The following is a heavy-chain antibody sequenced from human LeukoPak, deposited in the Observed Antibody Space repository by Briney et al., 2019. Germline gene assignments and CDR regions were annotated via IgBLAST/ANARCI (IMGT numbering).Heavy chain of an antibody. CDR3: ARDSHKFDSSGYYPDAFDI. V-gene: IGHV3-48*03. CDR1: GLTFSSYE. CDR2: ISSSGSSI. Sequence: PGGSLRLSCAASGLTFSSYEMNWVRQAPGKGLEWVSYISSSGSSIYYAYSVKGRSTISRDNAKKSLYLQMHSLRAEDTAVYYCARDSHKFDSSGYYPDAFDIWGQGTMVTVSS. J-gene: IGHJ3*02. D-gene: IGHD3-22*01.